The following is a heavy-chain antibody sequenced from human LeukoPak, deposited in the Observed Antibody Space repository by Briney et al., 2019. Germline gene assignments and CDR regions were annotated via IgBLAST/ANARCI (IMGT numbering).Heavy chain of an antibody. CDR1: GGSICSGGYY. D-gene: IGHD3-22*01. V-gene: IGHV4-30-2*01. CDR2: IYHSGST. Sequence: SETLSLTCTVSGGSICSGGYYWSWIRQPPGKGLEWIGYIYHSGSTYYNPSLKSRVTISVDRSKNQFSLKLSSVTAADTAVYYCARVITYYDSSGYYFDYWGQGTLVTVSS. CDR3: ARVITYYDSSGYYFDY. J-gene: IGHJ4*02.